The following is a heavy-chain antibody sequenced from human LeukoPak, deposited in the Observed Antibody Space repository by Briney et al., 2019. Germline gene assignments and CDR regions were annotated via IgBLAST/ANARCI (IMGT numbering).Heavy chain of an antibody. CDR1: GFNFRSNG. CDR2: IWYDGSNK. J-gene: IGHJ4*02. D-gene: IGHD6-13*01. CDR3: ARGGTSAAGIDY. V-gene: IGHV3-33*07. Sequence: GGSLRLSCAASGFNFRSNGMYWVRQAPGKGLEWVAVIWYDGSNKYYGDSVKGRFTVSRDNSKNTLYLQMNSLRAEDTAVYYCARGGTSAAGIDYWGQGTLVTVSS.